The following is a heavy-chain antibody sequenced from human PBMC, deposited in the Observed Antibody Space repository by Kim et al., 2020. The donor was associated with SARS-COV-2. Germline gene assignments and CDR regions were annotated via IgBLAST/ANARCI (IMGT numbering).Heavy chain of an antibody. J-gene: IGHJ6*02. Sequence: SVKVSCKASGGTFSSYAISWVRQAPGQGLEWMGGIIPIFGTANYAQKFQGRVTITADESTSTAYMELSSLRSEDTAVYYCARGQQQLVRGPPYYYYGMDVWGQGTTVTVSS. V-gene: IGHV1-69*13. CDR1: GGTFSSYA. D-gene: IGHD6-13*01. CDR3: ARGQQQLVRGPPYYYYGMDV. CDR2: IIPIFGTA.